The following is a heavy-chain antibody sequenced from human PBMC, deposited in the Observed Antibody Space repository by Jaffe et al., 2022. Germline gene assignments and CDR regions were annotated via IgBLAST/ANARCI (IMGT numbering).Heavy chain of an antibody. Sequence: EVQLVESGGGLVQPGGSLRLSCAASGFNFKSYEMNWVRQAPGKGLEWVSFIGPTDRTTEYADSVKGRFITSRDNAKQSLYLQMNSLRAEDTAVYYCARETGAFTFGGDIVRPFDYWGQGTLVTVSS. CDR2: IGPTDRTT. V-gene: IGHV3-48*03. CDR1: GFNFKSYE. D-gene: IGHD3-16*02. J-gene: IGHJ4*02. CDR3: ARETGAFTFGGDIVRPFDY.